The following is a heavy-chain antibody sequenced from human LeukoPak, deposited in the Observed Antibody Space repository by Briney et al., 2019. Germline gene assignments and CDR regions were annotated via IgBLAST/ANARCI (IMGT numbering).Heavy chain of an antibody. CDR3: AKTVAGYWYFDL. J-gene: IGHJ2*01. CDR2: IYYSGNT. Sequence: PSETLSLTCTVSGGSISHYFWSWIRQPPGKPLEWIGYIYYSGNTNYNPSLKSRLTISVDTSEDQFSLKLSSVTAADTAVYYCAKTVAGYWYFDLWGRGTLVTVSS. V-gene: IGHV4-59*08. CDR1: GGSISHYF. D-gene: IGHD6-19*01.